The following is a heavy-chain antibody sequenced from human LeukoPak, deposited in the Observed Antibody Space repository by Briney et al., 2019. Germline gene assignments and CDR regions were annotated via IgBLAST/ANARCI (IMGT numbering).Heavy chain of an antibody. V-gene: IGHV1-18*01. CDR2: ISGYNGNT. J-gene: IGHJ4*02. Sequence: GASVKVSCKASGYTFTGFGISWVRQAPGQGLEWMGWISGYNGNTNYAQNLQGRVTMTTDTSTSTAYMELRSLRSDDTAVYYCARDPRITGAPGIDYWGQGTLATVSS. D-gene: IGHD1-20*01. CDR1: GYTFTGFG. CDR3: ARDPRITGAPGIDY.